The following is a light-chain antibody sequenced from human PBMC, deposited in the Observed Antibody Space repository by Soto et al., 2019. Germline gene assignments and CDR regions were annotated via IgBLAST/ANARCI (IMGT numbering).Light chain of an antibody. CDR2: DAS. CDR1: QSISSY. J-gene: IGKJ1*01. Sequence: DIQMTQSPSSLSASVGDRVTITCRASQSISSYLNWYQQKPGKVPKLLIYDASTLESGVPSRFSGGGSGTEFTLTINNLQPDDLATYICQQYKSYSTFGRGTKVDIK. CDR3: QQYKSYST. V-gene: IGKV1-5*01.